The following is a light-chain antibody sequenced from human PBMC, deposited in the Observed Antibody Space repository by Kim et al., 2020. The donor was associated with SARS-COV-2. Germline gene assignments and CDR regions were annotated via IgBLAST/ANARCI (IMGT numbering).Light chain of an antibody. Sequence: DIQLTQSPSTLSASVGDRVTITCRASQPISTWLAWYQQKPGKAPKFLIYNASSLESGVPSRFSGTGSGTEFTLTISSLEPEDFATYYCQQYNTYPCKFGEGTKVDIK. J-gene: IGKJ1*01. CDR3: QQYNTYPCK. CDR2: NAS. CDR1: QPISTW. V-gene: IGKV1-5*03.